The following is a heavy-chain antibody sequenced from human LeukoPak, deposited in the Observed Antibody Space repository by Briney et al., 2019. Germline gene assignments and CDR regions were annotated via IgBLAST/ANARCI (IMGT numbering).Heavy chain of an antibody. V-gene: IGHV3-23*01. Sequence: RASVKVSCKASGGTFSSYAMSWVRQAPGKGLEWVSAISGSGGSTYYADSVKGRFTISRDNSKNTLYLQMNSLRAEDTAVYYCAKGWVSQLGVDAFDIWGQGTMVTVSS. CDR3: AKGWVSQLGVDAFDI. CDR1: GGTFSSYA. CDR2: ISGSGGST. D-gene: IGHD7-27*01. J-gene: IGHJ3*02.